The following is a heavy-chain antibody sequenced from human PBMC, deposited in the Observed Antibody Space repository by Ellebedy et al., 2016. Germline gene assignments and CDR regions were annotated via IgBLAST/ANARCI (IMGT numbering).Heavy chain of an antibody. V-gene: IGHV3-23*01. CDR2: ISPSGGST. Sequence: GGSLRLSCAASGFTFTSYAMSWVRQAPGKGLEWVSGISPSGGSTYQADSVKGRFTISRDNSKNTLYLQMNSLRGEDTAVYYCAKEYGSGSNQYFQDWGQGTLVTVSS. D-gene: IGHD3-10*01. CDR3: AKEYGSGSNQYFQD. CDR1: GFTFTSYA. J-gene: IGHJ1*01.